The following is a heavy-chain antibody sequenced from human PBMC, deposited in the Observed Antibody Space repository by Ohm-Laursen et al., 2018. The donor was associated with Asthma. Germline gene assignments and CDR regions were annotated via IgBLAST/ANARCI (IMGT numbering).Heavy chain of an antibody. CDR2: ISYSGST. Sequence: GTLSLTCAVSGGSVSSGNYYWSWLRQPPGKGLEWIGFISYSGSTNYNPSLKSRVTILVDTSKIQFSLKLSSVTAADTAVYYCARKGYYFYGMDVWGQGTTVTVSS. CDR1: GGSVSSGNYY. J-gene: IGHJ6*02. V-gene: IGHV4-61*01. CDR3: ARKGYYFYGMDV.